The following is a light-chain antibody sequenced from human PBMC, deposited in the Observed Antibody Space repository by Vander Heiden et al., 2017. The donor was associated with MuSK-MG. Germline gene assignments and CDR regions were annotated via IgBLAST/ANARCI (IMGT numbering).Light chain of an antibody. J-gene: IGKJ1*01. Sequence: DIQMTQSPSSLSASVGDRVTITCRASQSISSYLNWYQQKPGKAPKLLIYAASSLQSGVPSRFSGSGSGTDFTLTISMLQPEDFATYYCQQSDTTAWTFGQGTKVEIK. CDR3: QQSDTTAWT. CDR1: QSISSY. V-gene: IGKV1-39*01. CDR2: AAS.